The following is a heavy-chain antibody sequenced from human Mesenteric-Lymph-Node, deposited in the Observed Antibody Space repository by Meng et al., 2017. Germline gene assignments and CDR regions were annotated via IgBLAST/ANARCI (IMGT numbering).Heavy chain of an antibody. Sequence: EVRLVESGGGLVQPGGSLRLSCAASVFTFSGYSMIWVRQAPGKGLGWVSSINNTSCYISHADSVKGRFTISWDNAKQALFLQMNSLRADDTAVYYCARGVFDYSLDYWGQGTLVTVSS. J-gene: IGHJ4*02. V-gene: IGHV3-21*01. CDR2: INNTSCYI. CDR1: VFTFSGYS. CDR3: ARGVFDYSLDY. D-gene: IGHD5-12*01.